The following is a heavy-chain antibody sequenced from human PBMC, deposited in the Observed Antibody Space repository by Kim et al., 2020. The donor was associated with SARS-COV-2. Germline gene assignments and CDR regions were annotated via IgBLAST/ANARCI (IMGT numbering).Heavy chain of an antibody. D-gene: IGHD6-19*01. Sequence: GSTKYSPSLKSRVAISVDPSKNQFSLRLNSVTAADTALYYCARSVAGFDYWGQGTLVTVSS. V-gene: IGHV4-34*01. J-gene: IGHJ4*02. CDR3: ARSVAGFDY. CDR2: GST.